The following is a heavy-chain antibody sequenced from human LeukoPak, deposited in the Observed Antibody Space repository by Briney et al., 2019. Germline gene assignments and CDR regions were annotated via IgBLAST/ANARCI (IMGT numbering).Heavy chain of an antibody. CDR3: AARYFDSSGYLFPDDY. J-gene: IGHJ4*02. D-gene: IGHD3-22*01. Sequence: PSETLSLTCTVSGGSISSYYWSWIRQPPGKGLEWIGYIYYSGSTNYNPSLKSRVTISVDTSKHQFSLKVSSDAAAEAAVYYCAARYFDSSGYLFPDDYWGQGILVTVSS. CDR1: GGSISSYY. V-gene: IGHV4-59*01. CDR2: IYYSGST.